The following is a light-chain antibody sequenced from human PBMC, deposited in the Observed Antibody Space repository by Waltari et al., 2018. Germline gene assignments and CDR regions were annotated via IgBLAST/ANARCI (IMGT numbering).Light chain of an antibody. CDR3: QVWDNSVVV. Sequence: SYVLTQPPSVSVATGETARISCGGDNIASKSVHWYQQKPGQAPMMVIYYDRDRPSGIPERFSGSNFGDTATLTISRVEAGDEADYHCQVWDNSVVVFGGGTKLTVL. CDR2: YDR. J-gene: IGLJ2*01. V-gene: IGLV3-21*04. CDR1: NIASKS.